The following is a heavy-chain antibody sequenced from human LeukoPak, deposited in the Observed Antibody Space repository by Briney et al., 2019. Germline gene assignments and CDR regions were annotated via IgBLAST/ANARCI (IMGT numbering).Heavy chain of an antibody. J-gene: IGHJ4*02. D-gene: IGHD2-15*01. CDR2: FDPEDGET. CDR1: GSTLTELS. Sequence: ASVKVSCKDSGSTLTELSMHWVRQAPGNGLEWMGGFDPEDGETIYAQKFQGRVTMTEDTSTDTAYMELSSLRSEDTAVYYCATDLGSCYFVYWGQGTLVTVSS. CDR3: ATDLGSCYFVY. V-gene: IGHV1-24*01.